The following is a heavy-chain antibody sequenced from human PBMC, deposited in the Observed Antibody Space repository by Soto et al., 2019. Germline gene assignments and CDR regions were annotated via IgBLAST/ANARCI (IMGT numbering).Heavy chain of an antibody. CDR2: INPNSGGT. CDR3: ARVGGGSVLFFDY. J-gene: IGHJ4*02. D-gene: IGHD2-15*01. Sequence: ASVTVSCKASGYTFTCYYMHWVRQAPGQGLEWMGWINPNSGGTNYAQKFQGWVTMTRDTSISTAYMELSRLRSDDTAVYYCARVGGGSVLFFDYWGQGTLVTVSS. V-gene: IGHV1-2*04. CDR1: GYTFTCYY.